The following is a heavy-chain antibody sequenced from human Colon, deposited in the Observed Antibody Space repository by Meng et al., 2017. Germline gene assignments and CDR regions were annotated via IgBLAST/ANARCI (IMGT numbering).Heavy chain of an antibody. CDR1: GFTFSSHR. J-gene: IGHJ4*02. CDR3: ARDIPGRLFDN. D-gene: IGHD6-6*01. CDR2: ISSGSNFI. V-gene: IGHV3-21*04. Sequence: EVQLVGSGGGLVKPGGSLRLSCAASGFTFSSHRMNWVRQAPGKGLEWVSTISSGSNFIYYADSLKGRFTISRDNAKNSLYLQIDSLRAEDTAVYYCARDIPGRLFDNWGQGTLVTVSS.